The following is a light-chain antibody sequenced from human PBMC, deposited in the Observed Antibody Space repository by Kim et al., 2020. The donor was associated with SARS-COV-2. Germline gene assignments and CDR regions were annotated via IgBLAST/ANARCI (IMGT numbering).Light chain of an antibody. V-gene: IGLV2-14*04. CDR1: SSDVGGYNY. Sequence: GRSITLPCTGTSSDVGGYNYVSWYQQHPGKAPKLMIYDGSKRPSWVSNRFSGSKSGNTASLTISGLQAEDEADYYCSSYTSSSTAVFGGGTQLTVL. CDR3: SSYTSSSTAV. CDR2: DGS. J-gene: IGLJ7*01.